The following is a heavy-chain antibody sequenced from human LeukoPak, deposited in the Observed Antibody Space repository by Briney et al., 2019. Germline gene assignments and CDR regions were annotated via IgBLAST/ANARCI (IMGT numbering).Heavy chain of an antibody. Sequence: ASVKVSCKASGYTFTGYYMHWVRQAPGQGLEWMGWTNPNSGGTNYAQKFQGRVTMTRNTSISTAYMELSRLRSDDTAVYYCARDRITGTSKDFDYWGQGTLVTVSS. CDR1: GYTFTGYY. CDR2: TNPNSGGT. V-gene: IGHV1-2*02. CDR3: ARDRITGTSKDFDY. D-gene: IGHD1-7*01. J-gene: IGHJ4*02.